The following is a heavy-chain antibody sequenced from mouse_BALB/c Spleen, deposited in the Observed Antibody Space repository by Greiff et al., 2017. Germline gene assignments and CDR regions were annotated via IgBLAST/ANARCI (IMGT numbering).Heavy chain of an antibody. CDR1: GFAFSSYD. V-gene: IGHV5-12-1*01. Sequence: DVHLVESGGGLVKPGGSLKLSCAASGFAFSSYDMSWVRQTPEKRLEWVAYISSGGGSTYYPDTVKGRFTISRDNAKNTLYLQMSSLKSEDTAMYYCARADYWGQGTTLTVSS. CDR3: ARADY. J-gene: IGHJ2*01. CDR2: ISSGGGST.